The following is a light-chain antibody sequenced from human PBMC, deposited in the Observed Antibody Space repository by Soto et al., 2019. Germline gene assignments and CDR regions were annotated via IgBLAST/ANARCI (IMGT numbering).Light chain of an antibody. CDR3: QKYNSAPWT. CDR1: QGISNY. V-gene: IGKV1-27*01. J-gene: IGKJ1*01. CDR2: AAS. Sequence: DIQMTQSPSSLSASVGDRVTITCRTSQGISNYLAWYQQKPGKVPKLLIYAASTLQSGVPSRFSGSGSGTDCTLTIRRLQPEDVAYYYCQKYNSAPWTGGQGPKVEIK.